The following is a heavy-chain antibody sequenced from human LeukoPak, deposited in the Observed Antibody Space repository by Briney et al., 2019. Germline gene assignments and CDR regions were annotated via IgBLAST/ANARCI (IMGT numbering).Heavy chain of an antibody. Sequence: RSKWYNDYAVSVKSRITINPDTSKNQFSLQLNSVTPEDTAVYYCARERGGDYYDSSGSLDYWGQGTLVTVSS. CDR2: RSKWYN. D-gene: IGHD3-22*01. J-gene: IGHJ4*02. V-gene: IGHV6-1*01. CDR3: ARERGGDYYDSSGSLDY.